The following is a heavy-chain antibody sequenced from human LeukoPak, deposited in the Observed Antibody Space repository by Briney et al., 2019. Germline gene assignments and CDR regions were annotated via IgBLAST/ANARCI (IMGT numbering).Heavy chain of an antibody. J-gene: IGHJ4*02. CDR1: GGSISSSSYY. D-gene: IGHD1-26*01. Sequence: SETLSLTCTVSGGSISSSSYYWGWIRQPPGKGLEWIGSIHYSGSTYYNPSLKSRVTISVDTSKNQFSLKLSSVTAADTAVYYCARRSIVGATNSDYWGQGTLVTVSS. CDR3: ARRSIVGATNSDY. V-gene: IGHV4-39*01. CDR2: IHYSGST.